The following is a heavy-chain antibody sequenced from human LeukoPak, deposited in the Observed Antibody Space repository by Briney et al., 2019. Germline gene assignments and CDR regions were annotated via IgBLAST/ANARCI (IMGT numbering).Heavy chain of an antibody. V-gene: IGHV3-23*01. Sequence: GGSLRLSCAASGFTFSSYAMSWVRQAPGKGLEWVSAISGSGGSTYYAASVKGRFTISRDSSKNTLYLQINSLRAEDKAVYYCAKVTETHIVVVPAAIDYWGQGTLVTVSS. CDR2: ISGSGGST. J-gene: IGHJ4*02. CDR3: AKVTETHIVVVPAAIDY. CDR1: GFTFSSYA. D-gene: IGHD2-2*01.